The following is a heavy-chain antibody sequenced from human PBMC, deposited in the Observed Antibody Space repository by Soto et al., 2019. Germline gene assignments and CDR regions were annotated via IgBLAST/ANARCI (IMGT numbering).Heavy chain of an antibody. J-gene: IGHJ4*02. V-gene: IGHV4-59*12. CDR2: VYHPGTT. Sequence: PSETLSLTCTVSGGSISRYYWSWIRQTPEKGPEWIGYVYHPGTTNYNPSLESRVTISLDTSKNQFSLKLTSVTAADTAVYYCARDFKRYSSPPGPLEYWGLGTPVTVSS. D-gene: IGHD6-13*01. CDR1: GGSISRYY. CDR3: ARDFKRYSSPPGPLEY.